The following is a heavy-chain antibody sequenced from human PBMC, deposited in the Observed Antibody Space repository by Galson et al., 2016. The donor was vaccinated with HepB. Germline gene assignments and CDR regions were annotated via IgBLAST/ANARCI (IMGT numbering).Heavy chain of an antibody. J-gene: IGHJ4*02. CDR2: IAYSGST. Sequence: SETLSLTCSVSGDSINIARYYWGWIRQSPTKGLEWIGTIAYSGSTYYNPSLKSRVTISVDTSKNHFSLKLRSVTATDTAVYYCAGRARVRAIVRFYDYWGQGTLVTVSS. D-gene: IGHD3-10*01. V-gene: IGHV4-39*02. CDR3: AGRARVRAIVRFYDY. CDR1: GDSINIARYY.